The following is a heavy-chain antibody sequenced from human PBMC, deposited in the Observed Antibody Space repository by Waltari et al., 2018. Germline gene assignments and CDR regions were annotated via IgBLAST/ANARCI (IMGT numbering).Heavy chain of an antibody. V-gene: IGHV1-18*01. J-gene: IGHJ4*02. Sequence: QIQLVQSGAEVRKPGASVKVSCKTSRYSFTTYGISWVRQAPGQGLEWMGWSSAYNGDINYAQRYQGRVTLTTDTSTRTAYMELRSLRSDDTAVYYCARDARYYDGSGYFEFDFWGQGTLVTVSS. D-gene: IGHD3-22*01. CDR1: RYSFTTYG. CDR2: SSAYNGDI. CDR3: ARDARYYDGSGYFEFDF.